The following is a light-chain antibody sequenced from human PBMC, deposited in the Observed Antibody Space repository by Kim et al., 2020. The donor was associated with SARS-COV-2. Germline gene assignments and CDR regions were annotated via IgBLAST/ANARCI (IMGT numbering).Light chain of an antibody. CDR1: SGSIASNY. CDR3: QSYDSSPWV. V-gene: IGLV6-57*01. Sequence: GKTVTISCTRSSGSIASNYVQWYQQRPGSSPTTVIYEDNQRPSGVPDRFSGSIDSSSNSVSLTISGLKTEDEADYYCQSYDSSPWVFGGGTKLTVL. J-gene: IGLJ3*02. CDR2: EDN.